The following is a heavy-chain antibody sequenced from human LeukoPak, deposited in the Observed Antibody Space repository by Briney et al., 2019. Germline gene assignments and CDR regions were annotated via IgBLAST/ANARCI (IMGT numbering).Heavy chain of an antibody. D-gene: IGHD1-1*01. J-gene: IGHJ3*02. CDR3: AHRTTTTAGAFDI. V-gene: IGHV2-5*01. CDR2: VYWTDDE. CDR1: GFSFTTNGVG. Sequence: SGPTLVKPTQTLTLTCTFSGFSFTTNGVGVGWIRQPPGGGLEWLAVVYWTDDERYRPSLQSRLSITKGTSKNQVLLTMTDMDPVDTGTYYCAHRTTTTAGAFDIWGQGTMVTVSS.